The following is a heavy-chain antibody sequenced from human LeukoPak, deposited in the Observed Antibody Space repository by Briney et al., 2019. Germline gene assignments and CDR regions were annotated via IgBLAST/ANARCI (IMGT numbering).Heavy chain of an antibody. J-gene: IGHJ4*02. CDR3: ARERNYGKYFFDY. V-gene: IGHV1-18*01. CDR2: ISAYNGNT. D-gene: IGHD4-11*01. CDR1: GYTFTSYG. Sequence: ASVKVSCKASGYTFTSYGISWVRQAPGQGLEWMGWISAYNGNTNYAQKLQGRVTMTTDTSTNTAYMELRSLSSDDTAVYSCARERNYGKYFFDYWGQGTLVTVSS.